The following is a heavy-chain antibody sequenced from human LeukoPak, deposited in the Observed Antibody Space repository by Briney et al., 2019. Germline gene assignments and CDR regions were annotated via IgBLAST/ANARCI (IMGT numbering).Heavy chain of an antibody. CDR2: ISSSSSYI. J-gene: IGHJ3*02. Sequence: GGSLRLSCAASGFTFSSYSMNWVRQAPGKGLEWVSSISSSSSYIYYADSVKGRFTISRDNAKNSLYLQMNSLRAEDTAVYYCARTQTAMVTGAFDIWGQGTMVTVSS. D-gene: IGHD5-18*01. CDR3: ARTQTAMVTGAFDI. V-gene: IGHV3-21*01. CDR1: GFTFSSYS.